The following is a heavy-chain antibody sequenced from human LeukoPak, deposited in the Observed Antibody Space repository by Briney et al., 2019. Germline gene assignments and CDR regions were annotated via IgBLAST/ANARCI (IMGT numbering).Heavy chain of an antibody. CDR3: ARDRGGSYDYYYYGMDV. CDR1: GGTFSSYA. J-gene: IGHJ6*02. D-gene: IGHD1-26*01. V-gene: IGHV1-69*05. CDR2: IIPIFGTA. Sequence: SVKVSCKASGGTFSSYAISWVRQAPGQGLEWMGGIIPIFGTANYAQKFQGRVTITTDESTSTAYMELSSLRSEDTAVYYCARDRGGSYDYYYYGMDVWGQGTTVTVS.